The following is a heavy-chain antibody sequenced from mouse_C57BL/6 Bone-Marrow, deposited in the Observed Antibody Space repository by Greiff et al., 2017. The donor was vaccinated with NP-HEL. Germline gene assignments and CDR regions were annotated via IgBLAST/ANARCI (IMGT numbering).Heavy chain of an antibody. D-gene: IGHD2-4*01. Sequence: QVQLQQSGAELVKPGASVKLSCKASGYTFTEYTIHWVKQRSGQGLEWIGWFYPGSGSIKYNEKFKDKATLTADKSSSTVSMELSRLTSEDSAVYFCARHEGGDYDEGYYFDYWGQGTTLTVSS. CDR3: ARHEGGDYDEGYYFDY. V-gene: IGHV1-62-2*01. J-gene: IGHJ2*01. CDR2: FYPGSGSI. CDR1: GYTFTEYT.